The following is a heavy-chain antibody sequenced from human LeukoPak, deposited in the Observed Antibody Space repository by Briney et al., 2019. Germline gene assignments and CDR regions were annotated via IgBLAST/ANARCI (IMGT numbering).Heavy chain of an antibody. CDR3: ASQSSSYYYGSGSYYRPFDP. J-gene: IGHJ5*02. CDR2: IYYTGST. V-gene: IGHV4-39*01. CDR1: TFSSYA. D-gene: IGHD3-10*01. Sequence: TFSSYAMSWVRQPPGKGLEWIGSIYYTGSTYYNPSLKSRVTISIDTSKNQFSLKLSSVTAADTAVYYCASQSSSYYYGSGSYYRPFDPWGQGTLVTVSS.